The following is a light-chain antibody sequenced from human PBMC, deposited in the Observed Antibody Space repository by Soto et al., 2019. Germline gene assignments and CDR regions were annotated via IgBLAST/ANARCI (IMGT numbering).Light chain of an antibody. J-gene: IGKJ4*01. V-gene: IGKV1-6*02. CDR3: LQDHNYPIT. CDR2: AAA. CDR1: QGIGND. Sequence: AIQMAQCPSSLSASVGDRVTITCRASQGIGNDVGWYQQKPGQAPKLLIYAAATLQSGVPSRFSGSRSGTDFILTISSLQPEDFATYYCLQDHNYPITFGGGTKVDIK.